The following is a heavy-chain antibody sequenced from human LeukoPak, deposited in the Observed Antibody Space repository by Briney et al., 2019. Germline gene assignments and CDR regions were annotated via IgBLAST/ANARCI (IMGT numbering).Heavy chain of an antibody. D-gene: IGHD6-19*01. CDR1: GGSFSGYY. V-gene: IGHV4-34*01. CDR2: INHSGST. CDR3: VAVADYLRYYYGMDV. J-gene: IGHJ6*02. Sequence: SETLSLTCAVYGGSFSGYYWSWIRQPPGKGLEWIGEINHSGSTNYNPSLKSRVTISVDTSKNQFSLKLSSVTAADTAVYYCVAVADYLRYYYGMDVWGQGTTVTISS.